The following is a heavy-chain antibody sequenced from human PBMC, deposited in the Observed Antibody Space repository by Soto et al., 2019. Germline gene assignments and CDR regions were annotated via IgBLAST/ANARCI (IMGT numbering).Heavy chain of an antibody. Sequence: RGESLKISCKGSGYSFAGYWITWVRQMPGKGLEWMGVIYPGDSDTRYSPSFQGQVAISADKSINTAYLQWSSLKASDTAMYYCARHSGVAEDGTDWGQGTLVTVSS. CDR3: ARHSGVAEDGTD. CDR1: GYSFAGYW. V-gene: IGHV5-51*01. D-gene: IGHD6-13*01. CDR2: IYPGDSDT. J-gene: IGHJ1*01.